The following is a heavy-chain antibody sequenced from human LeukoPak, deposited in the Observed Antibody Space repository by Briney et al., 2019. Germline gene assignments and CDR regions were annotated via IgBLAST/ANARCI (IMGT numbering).Heavy chain of an antibody. V-gene: IGHV3-7*01. CDR3: ARRGTTGTTSPAPNNYFDY. J-gene: IGHJ4*02. CDR1: GFTFSSYW. CDR2: IKQDGSEK. D-gene: IGHD1-1*01. Sequence: GGSLRLSCAASGFTFSSYWMSWVRQAPGKGLEWVANIKQDGSEKYYVDSVKGRFTISRDNAKNSLYLQMNSLRAEDTAVYYCARRGTTGTTSPAPNNYFDYWGQGTLVTVSS.